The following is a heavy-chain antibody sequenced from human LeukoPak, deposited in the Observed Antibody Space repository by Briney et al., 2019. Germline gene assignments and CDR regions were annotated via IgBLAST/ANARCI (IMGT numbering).Heavy chain of an antibody. CDR2: IYYSGST. CDR3: ARGRYYYGSGSYYRRFDY. D-gene: IGHD3-10*01. Sequence: SETLSLTCTVSGGSISSGGYYWSWTRQHPGKGLEWIGYIYYSGSTYYNPSLKSRVTISVDTSKNQFSLKLSSVTAADTAVYYCARGRYYYGSGSYYRRFDYWGQGTLVTVSS. CDR1: GGSISSGGYY. V-gene: IGHV4-31*03. J-gene: IGHJ4*02.